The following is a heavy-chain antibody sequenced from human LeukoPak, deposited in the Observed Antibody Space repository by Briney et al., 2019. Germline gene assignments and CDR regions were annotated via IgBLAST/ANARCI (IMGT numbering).Heavy chain of an antibody. CDR3: AKDISGWYGGAFDI. D-gene: IGHD6-19*01. V-gene: IGHV3-9*01. CDR2: ISWNSGSI. CDR1: GFTFDDYA. Sequence: GRSLRLSCAASGFTFDDYAMHWVRQAPGKGLEWVSGISWNSGSIGYADSVKGRFTISRDNAKNSLYLQMNSLRAEDTALYYCAKDISGWYGGAFDIWGQGTMVTVSS. J-gene: IGHJ3*02.